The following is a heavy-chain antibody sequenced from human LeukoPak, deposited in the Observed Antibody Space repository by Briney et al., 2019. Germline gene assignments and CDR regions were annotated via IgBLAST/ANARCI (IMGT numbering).Heavy chain of an antibody. V-gene: IGHV1-69*04. Sequence: GASVKVSCKASGGTFSSYAISWVRQAPGQGLEWMGRIIPILGIANYAQKFQGRVTITADKSTSTAYMELSSLRSEDTAVYYCASQHSGYDYEGYDYWGQGTLVTVSS. J-gene: IGHJ4*02. CDR3: ASQHSGYDYEGYDY. D-gene: IGHD5-12*01. CDR1: GGTFSSYA. CDR2: IIPILGIA.